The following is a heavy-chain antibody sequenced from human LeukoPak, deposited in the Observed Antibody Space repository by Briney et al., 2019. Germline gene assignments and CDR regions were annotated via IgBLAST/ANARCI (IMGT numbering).Heavy chain of an antibody. CDR2: IYSGGAT. CDR1: GFAVNSNY. J-gene: IGHJ4*02. CDR3: SRDRRSSWYAVEY. Sequence: GGSLRLSCAASGFAVNSNYMSWVRQTPGKGLEWVSIIYSGGATHYADSVKGRFTISRDKSTNTLYLQMNSLRVKDTAVYYCSRDRRSSWYAVEYWGQGTLVTVSS. V-gene: IGHV3-66*02. D-gene: IGHD6-19*01.